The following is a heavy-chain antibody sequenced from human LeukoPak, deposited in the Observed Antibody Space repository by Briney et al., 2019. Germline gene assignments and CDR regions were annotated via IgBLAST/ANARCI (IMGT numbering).Heavy chain of an antibody. Sequence: WGSLRLSCAASGFTFSNYAMSWVRQAPGKGLEWVSAISGSGGSTYYADSVKGRFTISRDNSKNTLYLQMNSLRAEDTAVYYCAKAPNFDLFPSDYWGQGTLVTVSS. CDR1: GFTFSNYA. V-gene: IGHV3-23*01. D-gene: IGHD3-9*01. CDR2: ISGSGGST. J-gene: IGHJ4*02. CDR3: AKAPNFDLFPSDY.